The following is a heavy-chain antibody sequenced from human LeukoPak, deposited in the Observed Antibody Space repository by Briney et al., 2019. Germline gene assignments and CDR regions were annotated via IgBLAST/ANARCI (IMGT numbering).Heavy chain of an antibody. J-gene: IGHJ6*02. CDR2: ISTYSGNT. D-gene: IGHD2-2*01. CDR3: ARGYCRSTSCHEPPLYGMDV. Sequence: ASVKVSFKASGYTFTNYGFSWARQAPGQGLEWMGWISTYSGNTNYAQQLQGRVTMTSDTSTSTVYMELRSLRSDDTAVYYCARGYCRSTSCHEPPLYGMDVWGQGTTVTVS. V-gene: IGHV1-18*04. CDR1: GYTFTNYG.